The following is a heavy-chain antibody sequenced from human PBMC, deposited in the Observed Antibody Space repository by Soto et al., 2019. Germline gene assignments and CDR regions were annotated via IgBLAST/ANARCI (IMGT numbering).Heavy chain of an antibody. CDR1: GYTFTNYG. Sequence: ASVKVSCKASGYTFTNYGITWVRQAPGQGLEWMGWISAYNGDTHYTQRLQGRVTMTTDTSTSTAYMELRGLRSDDTAVYYCACVRQIVGYFYYYMDVWGKGTTVTVS. D-gene: IGHD6-6*01. CDR3: ACVRQIVGYFYYYMDV. CDR2: ISAYNGDT. J-gene: IGHJ6*03. V-gene: IGHV1-18*01.